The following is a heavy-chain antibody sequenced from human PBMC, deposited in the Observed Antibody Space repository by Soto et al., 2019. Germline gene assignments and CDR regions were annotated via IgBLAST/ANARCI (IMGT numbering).Heavy chain of an antibody. J-gene: IGHJ4*02. CDR1: GFTFSSYG. V-gene: IGHV3-30*03. CDR2: ISYDGSNK. D-gene: IGHD5-12*01. Sequence: WSLRLSCAASGFTFSSYGMHWVRQAPGKGLEWVAVISYDGSNKYYADSVKGRFTISRDNSKNTLYLQMNSLRAEDTAVYYCTEMATILDYWGQGTLVTVSS. CDR3: TEMATILDY.